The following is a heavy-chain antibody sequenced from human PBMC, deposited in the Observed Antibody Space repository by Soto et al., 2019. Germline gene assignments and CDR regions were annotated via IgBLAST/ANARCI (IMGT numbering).Heavy chain of an antibody. V-gene: IGHV1-8*01. Sequence: GSSVKVSCKASGYTFTSYDINWVRQATGQGLEWMGWMNPNSGNTGYAQKFQGRVTMTRNTSISTAYMELSSLRSEDTAVYYCARGRFTWLARGHYYSDYWGRGTLVTVSS. CDR3: ARGRFTWLARGHYYSDY. CDR2: MNPNSGNT. CDR1: GYTFTSYD. J-gene: IGHJ4*02. D-gene: IGHD6-19*01.